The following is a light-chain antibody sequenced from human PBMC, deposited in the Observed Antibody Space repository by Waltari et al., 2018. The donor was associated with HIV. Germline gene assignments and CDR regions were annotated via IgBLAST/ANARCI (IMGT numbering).Light chain of an antibody. CDR2: KAS. V-gene: IGKV1-5*03. J-gene: IGKJ4*01. Sequence: DIQMTQSPSTLSASVGDRVTNTCRASQSISSWLAWYQQKPGKAPKLLIYKASTLENVVPSRFSGSGSGTEFTLTISSLQPDDFATYYCQQYKSYALTFGGGTKVEIK. CDR1: QSISSW. CDR3: QQYKSYALT.